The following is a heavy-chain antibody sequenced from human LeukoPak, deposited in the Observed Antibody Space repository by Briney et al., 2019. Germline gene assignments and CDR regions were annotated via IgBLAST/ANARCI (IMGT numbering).Heavy chain of an antibody. J-gene: IGHJ4*02. CDR3: ARSSTGFDY. Sequence: PGGSLRLSCAASGFTISSYWMHWVRQTPGKGLVWVSRINSDGSTTIYADSVKGRFTISRDNAKNTLYLQMNSLRAEDTAVYYCARSSTGFDYWGQGTLVTVSS. V-gene: IGHV3-74*01. CDR2: INSDGSTT. CDR1: GFTISSYW.